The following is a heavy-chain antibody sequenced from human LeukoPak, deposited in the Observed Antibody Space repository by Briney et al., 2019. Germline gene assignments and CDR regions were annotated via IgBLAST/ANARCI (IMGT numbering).Heavy chain of an antibody. J-gene: IGHJ4*02. CDR3: GRHDSFIPF. D-gene: IGHD3-16*02. CDR1: GFTFSDYA. V-gene: IGHV3-23*01. CDR2: ISDTGRRT. Sequence: GGPLRLSCAASGFTFSDYAMTWVRQAAGKGLEWVSSISDTGRRTYYTDSVKGRFTISRDDSKKAVYLEMSTLRVEDTAIYFCGRHDSFIPFWGQGTLVTVSS.